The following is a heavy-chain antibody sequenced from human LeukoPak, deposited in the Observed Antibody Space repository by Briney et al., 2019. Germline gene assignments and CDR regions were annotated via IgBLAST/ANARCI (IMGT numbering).Heavy chain of an antibody. V-gene: IGHV3-9*01. CDR3: AKDIWETGTTPYFDY. CDR1: GFTFDDHA. Sequence: PGGSLRLSCAASGFTFDDHAMHWVRQAPGKGLEWGSGISWNSGSIVYADSVKGGFTISRDNAKNSLYLQMNSLRAEDTALYYCAKDIWETGTTPYFDYWGQGTLVTVSS. CDR2: ISWNSGSI. J-gene: IGHJ4*02. D-gene: IGHD1-1*01.